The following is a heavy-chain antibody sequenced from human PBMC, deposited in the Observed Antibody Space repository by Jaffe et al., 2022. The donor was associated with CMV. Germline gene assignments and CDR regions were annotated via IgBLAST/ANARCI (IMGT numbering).Heavy chain of an antibody. J-gene: IGHJ4*02. Sequence: QITLKESGPTLVKPTQTLTLTCTFSGFSLSTSGVGVGWIRQPPGKALEWLALIYWNDDKRYSPSLKSRLTITKDTSKNQVVLTMTNMDPVDTATYYCAHSTLLEVEGATFADNFDYWGQGTLVTVSS. CDR1: GFSLSTSGVG. D-gene: IGHD1-26*01. CDR2: IYWNDDK. V-gene: IGHV2-5*01. CDR3: AHSTLLEVEGATFADNFDY.